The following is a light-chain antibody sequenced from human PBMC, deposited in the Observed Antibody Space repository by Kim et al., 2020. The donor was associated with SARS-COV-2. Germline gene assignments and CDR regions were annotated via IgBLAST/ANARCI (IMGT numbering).Light chain of an antibody. CDR1: NIGSKS. V-gene: IGLV3-21*01. Sequence: SYELTQPPSVSVAPGKTARITCGGNNIGSKSVHWYQQKPGQAPVLVIYYDSDRPSGIPERFSGSNFGYTATLTISRVEAGDEADYYCQVWDSSSDHVVFG. CDR3: QVWDSSSDHVV. J-gene: IGLJ2*01. CDR2: YDS.